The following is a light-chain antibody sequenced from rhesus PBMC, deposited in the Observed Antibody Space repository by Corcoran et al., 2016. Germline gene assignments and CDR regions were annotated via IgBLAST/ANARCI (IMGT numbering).Light chain of an antibody. CDR2: EAS. Sequence: DIQMTQSPSSLSASVGDRVTITCRASQGITNDLAWYQKKIGVTPKLLIYEASSLQSGFPYRFSGRGSGTVFTLTLSSLQSADFATYYCKHYYSTPYSFGQGTKVEIK. CDR3: KHYYSTPYS. CDR1: QGITND. J-gene: IGKJ2*01. V-gene: IGKV1-25*01.